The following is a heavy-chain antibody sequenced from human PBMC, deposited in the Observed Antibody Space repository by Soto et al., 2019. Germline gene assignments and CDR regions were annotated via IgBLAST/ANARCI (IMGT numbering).Heavy chain of an antibody. V-gene: IGHV4-4*02. J-gene: IGHJ4*02. Sequence: PSETLSLTCAVSGASIFSSTWWSWVRQPPGKGLEWIGEVYHSGSTNYNPSLKSRVTISVDKSKNQLSLKVNSVTAADTAVYYCARSLVGALDYWGQGXLVTVYS. CDR1: GASIFSSTW. D-gene: IGHD1-26*01. CDR3: ARSLVGALDY. CDR2: VYHSGST.